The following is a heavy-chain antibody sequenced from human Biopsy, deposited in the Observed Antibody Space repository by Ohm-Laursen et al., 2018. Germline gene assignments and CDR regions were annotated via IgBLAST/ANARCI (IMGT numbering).Heavy chain of an antibody. Sequence: ASVKVSCKVSGYTLTDYYVHWVRQAPGHGLEWMGWIDTINGGARYAQKFQGRVTMTRDTSISTAYMELSRLTSDDTAVYYCARERDPWGQGTLVTVSS. J-gene: IGHJ5*02. V-gene: IGHV1-2*02. CDR3: ARERDP. CDR2: IDTINGGA. CDR1: GYTLTDYY.